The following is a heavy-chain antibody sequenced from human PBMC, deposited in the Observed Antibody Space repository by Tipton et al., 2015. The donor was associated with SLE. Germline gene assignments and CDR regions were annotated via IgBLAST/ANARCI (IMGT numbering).Heavy chain of an antibody. D-gene: IGHD2-8*01. CDR2: ISTNGGTT. CDR1: GFAFSTYA. V-gene: IGHV3-23*01. CDR3: AAVSNSDNGA. Sequence: SLRLSCVASGFAFSTYALSWVRQAPGKGLEWVSSISTNGGTTFYGDSVKGRFTIFRDNTKNTLYLQMNSLTTADTAVYYCAAVSNSDNGAWGQGTLVTVSS. J-gene: IGHJ4*02.